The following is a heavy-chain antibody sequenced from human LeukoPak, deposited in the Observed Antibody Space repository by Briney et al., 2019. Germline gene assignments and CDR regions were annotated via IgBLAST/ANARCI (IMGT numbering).Heavy chain of an antibody. D-gene: IGHD3-22*01. V-gene: IGHV3-74*01. Sequence: GGSLRLSSAASGFTFSNYWMHWVRHAPGKGLVWVSRINSDGINTSYADSVKGRFTISRDNAKNTLNLQMNSLRAEDTAVYYCARDLGQYYDTSDNWFDPWGQGTLVTVSS. CDR1: GFTFSNYW. CDR2: INSDGINT. CDR3: ARDLGQYYDTSDNWFDP. J-gene: IGHJ5*02.